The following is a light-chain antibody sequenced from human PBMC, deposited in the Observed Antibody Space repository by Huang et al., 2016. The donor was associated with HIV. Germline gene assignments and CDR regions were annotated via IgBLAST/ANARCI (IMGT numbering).Light chain of an antibody. J-gene: IGKJ4*01. CDR1: QTVLFTSNSKNY. V-gene: IGKV4-1*01. Sequence: DIVMTQSPDSLAVSLGERATINCKSSQTVLFTSNSKNYLAWYQQKPGQHPKLLIYWASARESGVPDRFSGSGSGTDFTLTISSLQAEDVAIYYCQQYFDTPLTFGGGTKVEI. CDR3: QQYFDTPLT. CDR2: WAS.